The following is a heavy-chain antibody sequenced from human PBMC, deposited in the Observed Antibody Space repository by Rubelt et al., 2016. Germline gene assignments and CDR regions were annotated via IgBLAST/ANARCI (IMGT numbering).Heavy chain of an antibody. Sequence: EVQLVESGGGLVQPGGSLRLSCAASGFTFSNAWMNWVRQAPGKGLEWVSYISSSSSTIYYADSVKGRFTISRDNAKNTLYLQMNSLRAEDTAVYYCARDDIDGPYYYGMDVWGQGTTVTVSS. D-gene: IGHD5-12*01. J-gene: IGHJ6*02. CDR1: GFTFSNAW. V-gene: IGHV3-48*04. CDR3: ARDDIDGPYYYGMDV. CDR2: ISSSSSTI.